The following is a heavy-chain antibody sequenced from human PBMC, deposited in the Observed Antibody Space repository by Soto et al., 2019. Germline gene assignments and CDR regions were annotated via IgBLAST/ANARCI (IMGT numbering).Heavy chain of an antibody. J-gene: IGHJ5*02. V-gene: IGHV3-23*04. CDR1: GFSFASFA. CDR3: PKWISLDS. D-gene: IGHD5-12*01. Sequence: DVRLAESGGGLVQPGGSLRLSCTTSGFSFASFAMTWVRQAPGKGLEWVATISGSDGKTYYADSVKGRFSISRDTSRNTQYLQINTLRADDTAIYSFPKWISLDSWGKGTRVPVPS. CDR2: ISGSDGKT.